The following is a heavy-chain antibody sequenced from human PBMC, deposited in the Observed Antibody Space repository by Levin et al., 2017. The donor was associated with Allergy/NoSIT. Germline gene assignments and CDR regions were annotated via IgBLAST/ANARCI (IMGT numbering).Heavy chain of an antibody. Sequence: SETLSLTYTVSGGSISSYYWSWIRQPPGKGLEWIGFIYYSGRTNYNPSLKSRVTISVDMSKNQFSLKLSSVTAADTAVYYCASAVSIDGSSGWYLLDYWGQGTLVTVSS. V-gene: IGHV4-59*01. D-gene: IGHD6-19*01. J-gene: IGHJ4*02. CDR3: ASAVSIDGSSGWYLLDY. CDR2: IYYSGRT. CDR1: GGSISSYY.